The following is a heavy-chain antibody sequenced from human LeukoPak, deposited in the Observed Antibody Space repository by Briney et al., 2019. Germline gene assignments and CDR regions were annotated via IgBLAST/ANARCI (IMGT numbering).Heavy chain of an antibody. J-gene: IGHJ4*02. Sequence: ASVKVSCKASGYNFTSYGISRVRQAPGQGLEWMGWISAYNGHTNYGQKFQDRIAMTADTSTTTAFMELRSLRSDDTAMYFCARDSPRPEWLQEYYFDSWGQGTLVTVSS. CDR2: ISAYNGHT. D-gene: IGHD5-12*01. V-gene: IGHV1-18*01. CDR3: ARDSPRPEWLQEYYFDS. CDR1: GYNFTSYG.